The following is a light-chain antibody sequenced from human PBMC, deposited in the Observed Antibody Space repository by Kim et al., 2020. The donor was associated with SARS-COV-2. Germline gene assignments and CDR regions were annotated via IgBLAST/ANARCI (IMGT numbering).Light chain of an antibody. CDR1: ALPKQY. CDR3: QSADSSGTWV. V-gene: IGLV3-25*03. J-gene: IGLJ3*02. CDR2: KDS. Sequence: VSPGQPARITCSGDALPKQYAYWYQQKPGQAPVLVIYKDSERPSGIPERFSGSSSGTTVTLTISGVQAEDEADYYCQSADSSGTWVFGGGTQLTV.